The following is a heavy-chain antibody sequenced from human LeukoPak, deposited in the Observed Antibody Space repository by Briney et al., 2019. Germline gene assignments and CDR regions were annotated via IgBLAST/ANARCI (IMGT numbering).Heavy chain of an antibody. J-gene: IGHJ4*02. V-gene: IGHV4-38-2*01. CDR2: IYHSGST. CDR3: ARQSGLLWFGESFDY. D-gene: IGHD3-10*01. CDR1: GYSISSGYY. Sequence: SETLSLTCAVSGYSISSGYYWGWIRQPPGKGLEWIGSIYHSGSTYYNPSLKSRVTISVDTSKNRFSLKLSSVTAADTAVYYCARQSGLLWFGESFDYWGQGTLVTVSS.